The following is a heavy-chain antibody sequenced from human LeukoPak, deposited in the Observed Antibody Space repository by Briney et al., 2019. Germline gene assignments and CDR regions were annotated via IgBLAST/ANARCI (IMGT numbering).Heavy chain of an antibody. V-gene: IGHV4-34*01. CDR1: GGSFSGYY. J-gene: IGHJ5*02. Sequence: PSETLSLTCAVYGGSFSGYYWSWIRQPPGKGLEWIGEINHSGSTNYNPSLKSRVTISVDTSKNQFSLKLGSVTAADTAVYYCARDRKRGYSYGSAFDPWGQGTLVTVSS. D-gene: IGHD5-18*01. CDR3: ARDRKRGYSYGSAFDP. CDR2: INHSGST.